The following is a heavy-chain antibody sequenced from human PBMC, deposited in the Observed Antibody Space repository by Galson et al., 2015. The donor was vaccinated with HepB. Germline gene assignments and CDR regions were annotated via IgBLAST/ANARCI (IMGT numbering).Heavy chain of an antibody. CDR1: GGSISNRNW. V-gene: IGHV4-4*02. J-gene: IGHJ4*02. D-gene: IGHD1-1*01. CDR2: IFHSGIT. CDR3: ATTATTGSRVPLDY. Sequence: TLSLTCAVSGGSISNRNWWNWVRQSPGKGLEWIGEIFHSGITNYNPSLKSRVTMSVDTSKNQLSLSLSSVTAADTGVYYCATTATTGSRVPLDYWGQGTLVTVSS.